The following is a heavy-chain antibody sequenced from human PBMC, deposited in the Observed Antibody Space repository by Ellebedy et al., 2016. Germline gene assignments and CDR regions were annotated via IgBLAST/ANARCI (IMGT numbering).Heavy chain of an antibody. Sequence: GESLKISXAASGMTFSKYWMHWVRQAPGKGLVWVSHIIGDGTTTTYADSVKGRFTISRDNSKNTLYLQMNSLRAEDTAVYYCAKDLGNDYVWGSADYYWGQGTLVTVSS. CDR1: GMTFSKYW. CDR3: AKDLGNDYVWGSADYY. CDR2: IIGDGTTT. J-gene: IGHJ4*02. V-gene: IGHV3-74*01. D-gene: IGHD3-16*01.